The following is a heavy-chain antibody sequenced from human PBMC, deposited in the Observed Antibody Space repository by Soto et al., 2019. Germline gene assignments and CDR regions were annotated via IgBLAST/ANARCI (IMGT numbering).Heavy chain of an antibody. J-gene: IGHJ6*02. D-gene: IGHD3-10*01. V-gene: IGHV4-59*08. CDR2: VHHSWGS. CDR1: GGSISSYY. CDR3: ARQGFGPLHGLVDV. Sequence: QVQLQESGPGLVKPSETLSLSCTVSGGSISSYYWSWFRQSPGKRMEWIGYVHHSWGSSYNPSLLSRVAISLATSKSPFSLKGTSVTATDTAVYYCARQGFGPLHGLVDVWGQGTTVTVSS.